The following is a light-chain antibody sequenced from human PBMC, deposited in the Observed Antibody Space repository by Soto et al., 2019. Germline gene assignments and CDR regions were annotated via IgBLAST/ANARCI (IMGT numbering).Light chain of an antibody. CDR3: QQYNNWRWT. J-gene: IGKJ1*01. V-gene: IGKV3-15*01. CDR2: VAS. Sequence: EIVMTQSPATLSVSPGERATLSCRASQSVSSNLAWYQQKPGQAPRLLIYVASTRATGIPARFSGSGSGTEFPLTISSLQSEDFAVYYRQQYNNWRWTFGQGTKVEIK. CDR1: QSVSSN.